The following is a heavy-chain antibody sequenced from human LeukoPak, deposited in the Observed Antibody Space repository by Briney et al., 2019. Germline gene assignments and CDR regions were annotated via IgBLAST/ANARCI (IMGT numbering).Heavy chain of an antibody. CDR2: LTDSGDAT. J-gene: IGHJ5*02. CDR1: GFTFSHYA. D-gene: IGHD5-12*01. V-gene: IGHV3-23*01. CDR3: GRGYSHNSGGWLDP. Sequence: PGGSLRLSRAVSGFTFSHYAMSWVRQAPGTGLEWVGSLTDSGDATYYADSVKGRLTISRDNSNSTLYLHISGLRDEDTAVYYCGRGYSHNSGGWLDPWGQGTLVTVSS.